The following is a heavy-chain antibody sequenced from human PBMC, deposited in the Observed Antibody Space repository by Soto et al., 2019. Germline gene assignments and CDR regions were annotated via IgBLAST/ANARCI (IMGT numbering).Heavy chain of an antibody. CDR3: AKDIPPEIDDFWHGIDV. J-gene: IGHJ6*02. CDR1: GFTFSNYG. Sequence: QVQLVESGGGVVQPGRSLRLSCGASGFTFSNYGMYWVRQAPGKGLEWVAVISYGGTRKYYADSVKGRFTISRDNSKNALYLQMNRLRAEDKAVYYCAKDIPPEIDDFWHGIDVWGPGTTVTVSS. V-gene: IGHV3-30*18. CDR2: ISYGGTRK. D-gene: IGHD3-3*01.